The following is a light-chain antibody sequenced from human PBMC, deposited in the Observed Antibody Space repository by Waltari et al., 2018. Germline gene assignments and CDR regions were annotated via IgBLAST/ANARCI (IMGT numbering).Light chain of an antibody. CDR2: QAY. V-gene: IGKV1-5*03. CDR3: KQYNSYPLT. Sequence: DIQMTQSPSTLSASVGNTVPVTFRASQDINTWLAWYQQKPEKAPKLIIYQAYNLETGVPPRFSGYASGTEFTLTISSLQPDDFATYYCKQYNSYPLTFGGGTKVEIK. CDR1: QDINTW. J-gene: IGKJ4*01.